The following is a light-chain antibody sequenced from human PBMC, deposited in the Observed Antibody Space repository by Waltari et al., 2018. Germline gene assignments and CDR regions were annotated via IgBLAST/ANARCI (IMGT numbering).Light chain of an antibody. CDR3: CSYAGDSLYV. Sequence: QSALTQPASVSGSPGQSITLTCTGTSSDVRSYNYVSWYQQYPGKAPKLLIYDVTQRPSGVSDPFSGSKAGNTASLTISGLQAEDEADYYCCSYAGDSLYVFGTGTTVTV. CDR1: SSDVRSYNY. CDR2: DVT. J-gene: IGLJ1*01. V-gene: IGLV2-23*02.